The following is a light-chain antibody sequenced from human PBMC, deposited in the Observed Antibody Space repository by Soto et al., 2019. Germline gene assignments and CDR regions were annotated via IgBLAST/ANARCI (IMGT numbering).Light chain of an antibody. Sequence: DIVMTQSPDSLAVSMGERATINCKSSQSVLYSPNNKNYLAWYQQRPGQPPKLRIYWASTRESGVPDRFSGSGSWTDFTLTISSLQAEDVAFYSCQQYHSAPQSFGQGTKVEIK. J-gene: IGKJ1*01. CDR2: WAS. V-gene: IGKV4-1*01. CDR1: QSVLYSPNNKNY. CDR3: QQYHSAPQS.